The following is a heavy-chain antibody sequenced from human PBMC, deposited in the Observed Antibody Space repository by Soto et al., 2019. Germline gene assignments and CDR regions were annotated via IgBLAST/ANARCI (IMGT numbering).Heavy chain of an antibody. CDR2: IYYSGST. CDR1: GGSISSGGYY. Sequence: QVQLQESGPGLVKPSQTLSLTCTVSGGSISSGGYYWSWIRQHPGKGLEWIGYIYYSGSTYYNPSPQGRVTXSXDTSKNQFSLKLSSVTAADTAVYYCARVGGINWFDPWGQGTLVTVSS. J-gene: IGHJ5*02. CDR3: ARVGGINWFDP. V-gene: IGHV4-31*03. D-gene: IGHD3-16*01.